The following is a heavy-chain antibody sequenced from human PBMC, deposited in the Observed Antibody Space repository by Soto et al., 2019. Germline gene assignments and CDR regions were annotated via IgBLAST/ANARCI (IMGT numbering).Heavy chain of an antibody. D-gene: IGHD1-26*01. CDR3: VRGQGWVGY. V-gene: IGHV3-7*05. J-gene: IGHJ4*02. CDR1: GFSFGSYW. CDR2: VNQVGSEK. Sequence: EVQLVESGGGLVQPGGSLRLSCAASGFSFGSYWMTWVRQTPGKGLEWVANVNQVGSEKHYVDSVKGRFTISRDNAERSLYLQVNSLRAEDTAVYYCVRGQGWVGYWGLGTLVTVSS.